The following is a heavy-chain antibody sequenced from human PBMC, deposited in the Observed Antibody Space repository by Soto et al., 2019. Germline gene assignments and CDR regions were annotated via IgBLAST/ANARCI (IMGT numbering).Heavy chain of an antibody. V-gene: IGHV4-59*01. J-gene: IGHJ4*02. CDR2: VYYTGSP. CDR1: GGSISGYY. Sequence: QVRLQESGPQVVKPSETLSLTCTVSGGSISGYYWNWIRQTPGKGLEWIGCVYYTGSPNYSPFLKSRRTISLDTSKTQSSLHFTSVTAADTAVYYCARTLSPVYGFDYWGQGTLATVSS. D-gene: IGHD2-8*01. CDR3: ARTLSPVYGFDY.